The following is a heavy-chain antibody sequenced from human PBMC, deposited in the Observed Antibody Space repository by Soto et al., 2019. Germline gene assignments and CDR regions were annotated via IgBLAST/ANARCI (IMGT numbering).Heavy chain of an antibody. J-gene: IGHJ6*02. D-gene: IGHD3-16*02. V-gene: IGHV1-69*01. Sequence: QVQLVQSGAEVKKPGSSVKVSCKASGGTFSSYAISWVRQAPGQGLEWMGDIIPLFSTANYAQRFQGRVTITADESTSTAYMDLSSLRADDTAVYYCASGNAATVGGVTVYYYYGMAVWGQGTTVTVSS. CDR2: IIPLFSTA. CDR1: GGTFSSYA. CDR3: ASGNAATVGGVTVYYYYGMAV.